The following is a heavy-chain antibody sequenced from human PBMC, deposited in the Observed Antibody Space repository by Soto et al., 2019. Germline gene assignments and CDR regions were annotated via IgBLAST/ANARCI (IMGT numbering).Heavy chain of an antibody. CDR3: ASFPGYDWRGHFDY. Sequence: QVQLVQSGAEVKKPGSSVKVSCKASGGTFSSYAISWVRQAPGQGLEWMGGIIPIFGTANYAQKFQGRVTXXAXEXXSTAYMELSSLRSEDTAVYYCASFPGYDWRGHFDYWGQGTLVTVSS. CDR1: GGTFSSYA. CDR2: IIPIFGTA. V-gene: IGHV1-69*12. D-gene: IGHD5-12*01. J-gene: IGHJ4*02.